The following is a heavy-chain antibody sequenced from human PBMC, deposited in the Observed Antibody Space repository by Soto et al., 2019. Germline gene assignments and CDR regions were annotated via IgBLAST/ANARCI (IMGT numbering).Heavy chain of an antibody. CDR2: IYHSGST. J-gene: IGHJ6*03. V-gene: IGHV4-4*02. Sequence: SETLSLTCAVSSGSISSSNWWSWVRQPPGKGLEWIGEIYHSGSTNYNPSLKSRVNITVDKSKNQITMKLSSVTAADTAVYYCARDRYCSGGSCLGGYYYYMDVWGKGTTVT. D-gene: IGHD2-15*01. CDR1: SGSISSSNW. CDR3: ARDRYCSGGSCLGGYYYYMDV.